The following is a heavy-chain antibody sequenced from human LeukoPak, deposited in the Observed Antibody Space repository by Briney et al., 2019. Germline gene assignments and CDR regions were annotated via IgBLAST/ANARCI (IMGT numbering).Heavy chain of an antibody. D-gene: IGHD3/OR15-3a*01. CDR3: ARVDSEDYYFDY. V-gene: IGHV4-59*01. Sequence: SETLSLTCTVSGGSISSYYWSWIRQPPGKGLEWIGYIYYSGSTNYNPSLKSRVTILVDTSKNQFSLKLSSVTAADTAVYYCARVDSEDYYFDYWGQGTLVTVSS. CDR2: IYYSGST. CDR1: GGSISSYY. J-gene: IGHJ4*02.